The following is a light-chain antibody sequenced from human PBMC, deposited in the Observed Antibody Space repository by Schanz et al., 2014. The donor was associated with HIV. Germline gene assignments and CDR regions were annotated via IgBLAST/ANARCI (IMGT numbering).Light chain of an antibody. Sequence: DIVMTQSPDSLAASLGERATISCKSSQSVLHSPNNKNYLAWYQQKSGQPPKLLIYWASTRESGVPDRFSGSGSGTDFTLTISSLQAEDVAVYYCQQYYSTPPTFGGGTKVEIK. CDR1: QSVLHSPNNKNY. CDR2: WAS. V-gene: IGKV4-1*01. J-gene: IGKJ4*01. CDR3: QQYYSTPPT.